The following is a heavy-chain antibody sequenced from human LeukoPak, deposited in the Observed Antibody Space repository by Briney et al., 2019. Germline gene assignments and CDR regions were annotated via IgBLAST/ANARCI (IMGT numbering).Heavy chain of an antibody. Sequence: GALRLSCAASGFTFSSYGMSWVRQAPGKGLEWVSAISGSGGSTYYADSVKGRFTISRDNSKNTLYLQMNSLRAEDTAVYYCAKDRYRIAVAGTFDYWGQGTLVTVSS. CDR1: GFTFSSYG. CDR3: AKDRYRIAVAGTFDY. V-gene: IGHV3-23*01. D-gene: IGHD6-19*01. J-gene: IGHJ4*02. CDR2: ISGSGGST.